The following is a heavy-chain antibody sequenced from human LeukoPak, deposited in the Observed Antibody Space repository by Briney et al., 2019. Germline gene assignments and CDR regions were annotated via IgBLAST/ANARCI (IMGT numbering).Heavy chain of an antibody. J-gene: IGHJ3*01. CDR3: ARSPRVYDSSGHLHDAFDL. Sequence: GGSLRLSCAASGITFSSYWMHWVRQVPGKGLEWLSYIKSDGTSTGYADPVKGRFTVSRDNAKNTLYLEMNSLGGEDTAVYYCARSPRVYDSSGHLHDAFDLWGQGTMVTVSS. CDR2: IKSDGTST. CDR1: GITFSSYW. D-gene: IGHD3-22*01. V-gene: IGHV3-74*01.